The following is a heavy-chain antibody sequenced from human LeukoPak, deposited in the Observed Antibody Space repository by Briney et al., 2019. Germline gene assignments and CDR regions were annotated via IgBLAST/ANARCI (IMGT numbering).Heavy chain of an antibody. J-gene: IGHJ4*02. CDR2: ISAYNGNT. CDR1: GYTFTSYG. CDR3: ASASNFWSGYSPFDY. D-gene: IGHD3-3*01. Sequence: ASVKVSCKASGYTFTSYGISWVRQAPGQGLEWMGWISAYNGNTNYAQKLQGRVTMTTDTSTSTVYMELRSLRSDDTAVYYCASASNFWSGYSPFDYWGQGTLVTVSS. V-gene: IGHV1-18*01.